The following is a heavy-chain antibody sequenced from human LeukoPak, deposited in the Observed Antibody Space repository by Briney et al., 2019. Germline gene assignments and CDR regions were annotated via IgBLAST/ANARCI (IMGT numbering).Heavy chain of an antibody. Sequence: SETLSLTCAVYGGSFSGYYWSWIRQVPGKGLEWLGEINQSGRTNYNPSLKSRVTISVDPSKNQISLNLSFVTATDTAVYYWARGWFGFWHNSYLDDNAFDVWGPGTMVTVSS. J-gene: IGHJ3*01. CDR2: INQSGRT. CDR1: GGSFSGYY. CDR3: ARGWFGFWHNSYLDDNAFDV. D-gene: IGHD3-10*01. V-gene: IGHV4-34*01.